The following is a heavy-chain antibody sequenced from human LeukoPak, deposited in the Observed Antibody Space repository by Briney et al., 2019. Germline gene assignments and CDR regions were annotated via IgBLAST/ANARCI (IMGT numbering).Heavy chain of an antibody. CDR1: GFTFSTSA. CDR3: ARGPVSATGSYHFGS. Sequence: PGGSLRLSCAASGFTFSTSAMSWVRQTPEKGLQWVSAISASGGRTYYSDSVKGHFTISRDNSNSTLYLQMDSLRAEDSAVYFCARGPVSATGSYHFGSWGQGTLVTVSS. CDR2: ISASGGRT. D-gene: IGHD3-10*01. V-gene: IGHV3-23*01. J-gene: IGHJ4*02.